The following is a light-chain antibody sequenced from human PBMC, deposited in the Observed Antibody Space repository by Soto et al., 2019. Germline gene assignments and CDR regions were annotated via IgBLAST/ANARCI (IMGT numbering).Light chain of an antibody. J-gene: IGKJ4*02. V-gene: IGKV1-27*01. Sequence: DIQMTQSPSSLSASVGDRVTITCRASQGISNYLAGYQQKPGKVPKLLIYTASTLQSRVPCRFSGSGSGTDFNLTVSSLQPEDVPTYCCKKDYSAPLTVGGGTKVELK. CDR3: KKDYSAPLT. CDR2: TAS. CDR1: QGISNY.